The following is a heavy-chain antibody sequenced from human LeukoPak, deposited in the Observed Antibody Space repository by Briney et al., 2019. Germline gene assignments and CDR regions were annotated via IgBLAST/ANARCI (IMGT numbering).Heavy chain of an antibody. CDR2: IYTSGST. CDR1: GGSISSGSYY. V-gene: IGHV4-61*02. J-gene: IGHJ5*02. CDR3: ARGGSDYYGSGRPNWFDP. D-gene: IGHD3-10*01. Sequence: PSETLSLTCTVSGGSISSGSYYWSWIRQPAGKGLEWIGRIYTSGSTNYNPSLKSRVTISVDTSKNQFSLNLSSVTAADTAVYYCARGGSDYYGSGRPNWFDPWGQGTLVTVSS.